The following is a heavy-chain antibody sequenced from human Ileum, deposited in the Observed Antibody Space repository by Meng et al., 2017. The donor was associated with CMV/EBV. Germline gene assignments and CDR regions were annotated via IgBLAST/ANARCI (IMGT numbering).Heavy chain of an antibody. V-gene: IGHV3-30*02. CDR2: IRYDGSNK. Sequence: GESLKISCAASGFTFSSYGMHWVRQAPGKGLEWVAFIRYDGSNKYYADSVKGRFTIYRDNSKNTLYLQMNSLRAEDTAVYYCAKDRWELYSSSSMDYWGQGTLVTVSS. J-gene: IGHJ4*02. CDR3: AKDRWELYSSSSMDY. D-gene: IGHD6-6*01. CDR1: GFTFSSYG.